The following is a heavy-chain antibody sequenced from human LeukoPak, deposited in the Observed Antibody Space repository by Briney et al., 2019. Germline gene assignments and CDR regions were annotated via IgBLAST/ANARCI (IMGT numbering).Heavy chain of an antibody. J-gene: IGHJ4*02. CDR1: GFTFSSCA. V-gene: IGHV3-48*03. Sequence: GGSLRLSCAASGFTFSSCAMSWLRQAPGEGLEWVSYISSSGSTIYYADSVKGRFTISRDNAKNSLYLQMNSLRAEDTAVYYCARLFDVRYDFDYWGQGTLVTVSS. CDR3: ARLFDVRYDFDY. CDR2: ISSSGSTI. D-gene: IGHD5-12*01.